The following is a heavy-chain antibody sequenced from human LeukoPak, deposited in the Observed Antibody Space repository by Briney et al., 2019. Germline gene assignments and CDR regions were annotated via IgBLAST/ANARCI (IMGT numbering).Heavy chain of an antibody. D-gene: IGHD6-13*01. CDR2: ISSSSSYI. CDR3: ASEWKAAAGGWH. J-gene: IGHJ4*02. Sequence: GGSLRLSCAASGFTFSSYSMNWVRQAPGKGLEWVSSISSSSSYIYYADSVKGRFTISRDNAKNSLYLQMNSLRAEDTAVYYCASEWKAAAGGWHWGQGTLVTVSS. CDR1: GFTFSSYS. V-gene: IGHV3-21*01.